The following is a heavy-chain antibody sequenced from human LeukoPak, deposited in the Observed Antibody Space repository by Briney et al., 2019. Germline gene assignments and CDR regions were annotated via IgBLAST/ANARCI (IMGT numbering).Heavy chain of an antibody. Sequence: GASVKVSCKASGYTFTNYGLSWVRQAPGQGLQWVGWMSAYNGNTNYAQKLQDRVTLTMDRSTSTAYMELGSLRSDDTAVYYCAKDGEYQLLSLNNYGDRNWFDPWGQGTLVTVSS. CDR2: MSAYNGNT. CDR1: GYTFTNYG. D-gene: IGHD2-2*01. J-gene: IGHJ5*02. V-gene: IGHV1-18*01. CDR3: AKDGEYQLLSLNNYGDRNWFDP.